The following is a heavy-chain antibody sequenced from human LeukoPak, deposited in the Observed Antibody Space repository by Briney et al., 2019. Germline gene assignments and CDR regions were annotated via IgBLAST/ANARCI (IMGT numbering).Heavy chain of an antibody. D-gene: IGHD6-19*01. CDR3: ASSTYSSGWYGAPSVDY. Sequence: GGSLTLSCAASGFTFSSYSMNWVRQAPGKGLEWVSSISSSSSYIYYADSVKGRFTISRDNAKNSLYLQMNSLRAEDTAVYYCASSTYSSGWYGAPSVDYWGQGTLVTVSS. CDR1: GFTFSSYS. CDR2: ISSSSSYI. J-gene: IGHJ4*02. V-gene: IGHV3-21*01.